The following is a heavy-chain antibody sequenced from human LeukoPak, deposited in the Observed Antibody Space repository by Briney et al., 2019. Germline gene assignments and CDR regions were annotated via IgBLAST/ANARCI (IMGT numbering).Heavy chain of an antibody. CDR3: AQWDGNWFDP. J-gene: IGHJ5*02. D-gene: IGHD1-26*01. V-gene: IGHV1-24*01. CDR1: GYTLTELS. CDR2: FDPEDGET. Sequence: GASVKVSCKVSGYTLTELSMHWVRHAPGKGLEWMGGFDPEDGETIYSQKSQGRVTMTEDTSTDTAYMELSSLRSEDTAVYYCAQWDGNWFDPWGQGTLVTVSS.